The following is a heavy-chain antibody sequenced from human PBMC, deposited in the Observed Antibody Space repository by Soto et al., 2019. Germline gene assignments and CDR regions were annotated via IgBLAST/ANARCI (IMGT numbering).Heavy chain of an antibody. J-gene: IGHJ4*02. CDR3: AGEVGTRPLKVRAYFDC. Sequence: EVQLVESGGGLVQPGGSLRLSCAASGFTFTSYWMSWVRQAPGKGLEWVANIKQDGSEKYYVDSVKGRFTIYRENAKNSLYLQMNSLRAEDTAVYYCAGEVGTRPLKVRAYFDCWGRGTLVTVSS. D-gene: IGHD1-1*01. V-gene: IGHV3-7*03. CDR2: IKQDGSEK. CDR1: GFTFTSYW.